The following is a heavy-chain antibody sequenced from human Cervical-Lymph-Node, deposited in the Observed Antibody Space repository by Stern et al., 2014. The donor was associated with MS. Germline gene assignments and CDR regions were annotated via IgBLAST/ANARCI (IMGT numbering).Heavy chain of an antibody. Sequence: QVQLVQSGGGVVQPGRSLRLSCAASGFTFSSYAMHWVRQAPGQGLEWVAVISYDGSNKYYADSVKGRFTISRDNSKNTLYLQMNSLRAEDTAVYYCARGRGGLYYFDYWGQGTLVTVSS. J-gene: IGHJ4*02. CDR3: ARGRGGLYYFDY. CDR1: GFTFSSYA. CDR2: ISYDGSNK. V-gene: IGHV3-30*01. D-gene: IGHD3/OR15-3a*01.